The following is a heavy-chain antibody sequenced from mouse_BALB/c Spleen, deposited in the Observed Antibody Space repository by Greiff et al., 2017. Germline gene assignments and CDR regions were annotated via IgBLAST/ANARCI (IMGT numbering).Heavy chain of an antibody. Sequence: EVKLQESGPGLVKPSQSLSLTSTVTGYSITRDYAWNWIRQFPGNKLEWMGYISYSGSTSYNPSPKSRISITRDTSKNQFFLQLNSVTTEDTATYYCANREEAWFAYWGQGTLVTVSA. CDR2: ISYSGST. J-gene: IGHJ3*01. V-gene: IGHV3-2*02. CDR3: ANREEAWFAY. CDR1: GYSITRDYA.